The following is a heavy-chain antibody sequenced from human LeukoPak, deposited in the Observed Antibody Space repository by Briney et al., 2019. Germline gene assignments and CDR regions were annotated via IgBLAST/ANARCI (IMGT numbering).Heavy chain of an antibody. Sequence: GGSLRLSCAASGFTFSSYAMNWVRQAPGKGLEWASSIDSSSSYIYYADSVKGRFTISRANAKNSLFLQVNSLRAEDTAVYYCARGPHGGFVIIPTEFWGQGTLVTVSS. CDR1: GFTFSSYA. D-gene: IGHD3-3*01. V-gene: IGHV3-21*01. CDR2: IDSSSSYI. J-gene: IGHJ4*02. CDR3: ARGPHGGFVIIPTEF.